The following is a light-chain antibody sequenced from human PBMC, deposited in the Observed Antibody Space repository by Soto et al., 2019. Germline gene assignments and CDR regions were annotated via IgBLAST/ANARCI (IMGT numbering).Light chain of an antibody. Sequence: DIQMTQSPPTLSASVGDRVTITCRASQTINTWLAWYQQKSGKAPKLLIYKASTLESGVPSRFSGNGSGTEFTLTISSLQPDDFATYYCQQYESYFRTFGQGTKV. CDR3: QQYESYFRT. V-gene: IGKV1-5*03. CDR1: QTINTW. CDR2: KAS. J-gene: IGKJ1*01.